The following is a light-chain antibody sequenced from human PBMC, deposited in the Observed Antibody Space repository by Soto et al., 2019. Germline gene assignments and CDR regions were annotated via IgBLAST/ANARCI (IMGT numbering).Light chain of an antibody. CDR1: QSVNGY. CDR3: LQHYAWPWT. Sequence: EIVMTQSPGTLSVFPGERVTLSCRASQSVNGYLDWFLQKPGQAPRLVLQRIFTRAIGVPARFRGSGSETEFTLTISGLQSEDSGVDYCLQHYAWPWTFGQGTKVEIK. J-gene: IGKJ1*01. V-gene: IGKV3-15*01. CDR2: RIF.